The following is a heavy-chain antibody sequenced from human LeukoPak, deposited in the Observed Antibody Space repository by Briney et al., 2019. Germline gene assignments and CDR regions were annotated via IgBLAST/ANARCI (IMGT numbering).Heavy chain of an antibody. Sequence: GGSLRLSCAVSGITLSNYGMSWVRQAPGKGLEWVAGISASGGTTNYADSVKGRFSISRDNPKNTLYLQMNSLRAEDTAVYFCAKRGVVIRVILVGFHKEAYYFDSWGQGALVTVSS. CDR1: GITLSNYG. CDR3: AKRGVVIRVILVGFHKEAYYFDS. CDR2: ISASGGTT. J-gene: IGHJ4*02. D-gene: IGHD3-22*01. V-gene: IGHV3-23*01.